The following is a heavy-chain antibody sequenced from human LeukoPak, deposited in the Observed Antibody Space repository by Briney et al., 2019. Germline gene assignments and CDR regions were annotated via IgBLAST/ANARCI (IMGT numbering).Heavy chain of an antibody. V-gene: IGHV3-74*03. D-gene: IGHD2-21*02. Sequence: GGSLRLSCAVSGFSFTNYWMHWVRHDPGKGLVWVSYISSDGSVTKYADSVKGRFTISRDNAVNTLYLQMDSLRVEDTAVYYCVRGSLRLPRSTPDYWGQGTLVTVSS. CDR1: GFSFTNYW. J-gene: IGHJ4*02. CDR3: VRGSLRLPRSTPDY. CDR2: ISSDGSVT.